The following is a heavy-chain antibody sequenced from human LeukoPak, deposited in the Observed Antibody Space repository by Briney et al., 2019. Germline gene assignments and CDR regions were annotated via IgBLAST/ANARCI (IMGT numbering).Heavy chain of an antibody. V-gene: IGHV3-11*01. D-gene: IGHD5-12*01. J-gene: IGHJ6*02. CDR3: ARPPYSGYDGYYYYGMDV. CDR1: GFTFSDYY. CDR2: ISSSGSTI. Sequence: GGSLRLSCAASGFTFSDYYMSWIRQAPGKGLEWVSYISSSGSTIYYADSVKGRFTISRDNAKNSLYLQMNSLRAEGTAVYYCARPPYSGYDGYYYYGMDVWGQGTTVTVSS.